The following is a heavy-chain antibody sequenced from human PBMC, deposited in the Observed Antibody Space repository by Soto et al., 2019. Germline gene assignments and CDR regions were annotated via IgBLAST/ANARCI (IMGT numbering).Heavy chain of an antibody. J-gene: IGHJ2*01. CDR3: ARESHDILTGPPWVWYFDL. D-gene: IGHD3-9*01. Sequence: QVQLQQWGAGPLRPLETLSLTCGVSGGSFSGYYWAWIRQSPGKGLEWIGESNDRGSINYNPSLKSRVSISVGTSKTHYSLNLRSVTAADTAVYYCARESHDILTGPPWVWYFDLWGRGTLVTVSS. CDR1: GGSFSGYY. CDR2: SNDRGSI. V-gene: IGHV4-34*01.